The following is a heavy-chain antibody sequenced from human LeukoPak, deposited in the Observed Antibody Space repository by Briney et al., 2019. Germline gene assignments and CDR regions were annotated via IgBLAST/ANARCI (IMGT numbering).Heavy chain of an antibody. V-gene: IGHV4-4*02. Sequence: SGTLSLTCAVSGGSISSPNWWTWVRQPPGKGLEWIGEIYHSGRTNSNPSLEGRVIMSVDKSKNQFSLKLTSVTAADTAVYYCARVGHNWFDPWGQGTLVTVSS. CDR2: IYHSGRT. D-gene: IGHD1-26*01. CDR1: GGSISSPNW. J-gene: IGHJ5*02. CDR3: ARVGHNWFDP.